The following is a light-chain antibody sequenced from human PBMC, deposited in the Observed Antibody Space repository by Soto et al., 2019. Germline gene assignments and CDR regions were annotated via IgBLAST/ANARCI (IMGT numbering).Light chain of an antibody. V-gene: IGKV1-8*01. CDR3: QQYYSYPRT. J-gene: IGKJ1*01. Sequence: IQMTQSPSSLSASVGDRVTITCQASQDINKNLAWYQQKPGKAPKLLIYAASTLQSGVPSRFSGSGSGTDFTLTISCLQSEDFATYYCQQYYSYPRTFGQGTKV. CDR2: AAS. CDR1: QDINKN.